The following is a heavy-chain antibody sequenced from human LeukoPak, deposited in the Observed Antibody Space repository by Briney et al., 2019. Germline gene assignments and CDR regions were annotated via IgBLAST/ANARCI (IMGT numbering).Heavy chain of an antibody. J-gene: IGHJ6*03. D-gene: IGHD2-15*01. CDR3: ARADVVVVAATRPTPYYYMDV. CDR1: GGTFSSYA. V-gene: IGHV1-8*03. CDR2: MNPNSGNT. Sequence: ASVKVSCKASGGTFSSYAINWVRQATGQGLEWMGWMNPNSGNTGYAQKFQGRVTITRNTSISTAYMELSSLRSEDTAVYYCARADVVVVAATRPTPYYYMDVWGKGTTVTVSS.